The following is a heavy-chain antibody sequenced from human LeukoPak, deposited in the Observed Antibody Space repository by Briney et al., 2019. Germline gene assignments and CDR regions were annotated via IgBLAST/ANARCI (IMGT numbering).Heavy chain of an antibody. J-gene: IGHJ4*02. CDR2: IIWSGGST. Sequence: GGSLRLSCAASGFTFDDYGMSWVRQAPGKGLEWVSGIIWSGGSTGYADSVKGRFTISRDNAKNSLHLQMNNLRAEDTALYYCARRRVTVVRGVDITSYYFDYWGQGTLVTVSS. CDR3: ARRRVTVVRGVDITSYYFDY. D-gene: IGHD3-10*01. V-gene: IGHV3-20*04. CDR1: GFTFDDYG.